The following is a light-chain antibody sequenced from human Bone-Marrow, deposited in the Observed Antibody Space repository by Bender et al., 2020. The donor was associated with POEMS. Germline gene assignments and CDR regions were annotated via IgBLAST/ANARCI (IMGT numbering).Light chain of an antibody. J-gene: IGLJ2*01. CDR3: SSYRTGSRVV. V-gene: IGLV1-51*01. CDR2: DND. CDR1: SSNIGNNY. Sequence: QSLLTQPPSMSAAPGQKVTISCSGSSSNIGNNYVSWYQQLPGSAPKLLIFDNDKRPSGIPDRFSGSKSGTSATLGITALQTGDEADYYCSSYRTGSRVVFGGGTK.